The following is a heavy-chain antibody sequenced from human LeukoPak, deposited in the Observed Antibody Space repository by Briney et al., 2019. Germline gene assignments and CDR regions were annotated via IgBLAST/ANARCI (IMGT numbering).Heavy chain of an antibody. Sequence: SETLSLTCTVSGGSISSYYWSWIRELPGKGLGWIGYIYYSGSTNYNPSLKSRVTISVDTSKNQFSLKLSSVTAADTAVYYCARGPNRYSSGWYYFDSWGQGTLVTVSS. CDR1: GGSISSYY. J-gene: IGHJ4*02. D-gene: IGHD6-19*01. V-gene: IGHV4-59*01. CDR2: IYYSGST. CDR3: ARGPNRYSSGWYYFDS.